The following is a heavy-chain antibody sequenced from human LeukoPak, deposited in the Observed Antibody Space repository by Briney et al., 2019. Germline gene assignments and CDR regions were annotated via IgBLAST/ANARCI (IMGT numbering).Heavy chain of an antibody. V-gene: IGHV4-59*08. J-gene: IGHJ4*02. CDR3: ARQNYDSSGYRLDY. CDR1: GGSISSYS. Sequence: SETLSLTGTVSGGSISSYSWRWLRQPPGKGLEWIGYIYYTGSTNYNPSLKSRVTISIDTSKNQFSLKLSSVAAADTAVYYCARQNYDSSGYRLDYWGQGTLVTVSS. CDR2: IYYTGST. D-gene: IGHD3-22*01.